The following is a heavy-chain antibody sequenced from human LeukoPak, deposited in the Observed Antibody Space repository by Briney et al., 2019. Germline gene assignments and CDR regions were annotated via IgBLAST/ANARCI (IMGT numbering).Heavy chain of an antibody. D-gene: IGHD3-10*01. CDR2: IYHSGST. CDR3: ASLYYYGSGSYYIQYFQH. J-gene: IGHJ1*01. CDR1: GYSISSGYY. Sequence: SETLSLTXAVSGYSISSGYYWGWIRQPPGKGLEWIGSIYHSGSTYYNPSLKSRVTISVDTSKNQFSLKLSSVTAADTAVYYCASLYYYGSGSYYIQYFQHWGQGTLVTVSS. V-gene: IGHV4-38-2*01.